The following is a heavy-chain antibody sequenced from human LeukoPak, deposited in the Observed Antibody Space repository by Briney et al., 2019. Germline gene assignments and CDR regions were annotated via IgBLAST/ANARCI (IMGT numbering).Heavy chain of an antibody. CDR1: GFTFSDFG. V-gene: IGHV3-30*02. D-gene: IGHD6-19*01. J-gene: IGHJ5*02. Sequence: GGSLRLSCAASGFTFSDFGMHWVRQAPGKGLEWVAFIRHDGSDKYYADSVRGRFTISRDNAKNSLYLQMNSLRAEDTAVYYCARAVAGFQNWFDPWGQGTLVTVSS. CDR2: IRHDGSDK. CDR3: ARAVAGFQNWFDP.